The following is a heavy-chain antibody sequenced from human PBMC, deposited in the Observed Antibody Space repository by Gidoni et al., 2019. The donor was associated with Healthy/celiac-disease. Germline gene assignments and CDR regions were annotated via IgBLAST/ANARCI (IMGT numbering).Heavy chain of an antibody. CDR2: IKSKTDGGTT. D-gene: IGHD5-12*01. V-gene: IGHV3-15*01. CDR3: TTDSVDIVATVDY. CDR1: GFTFSNAW. J-gene: IGHJ4*02. Sequence: EVQLVESGGGLVKPGGSLRLSCAASGFTFSNAWMSWVRQAPGKGLEWVGRIKSKTDGGTTDYAAPVKGRFTISRDDSKNTLYLQMNSLKTEDTAVYYCTTDSVDIVATVDYWGQGTLVTVSS.